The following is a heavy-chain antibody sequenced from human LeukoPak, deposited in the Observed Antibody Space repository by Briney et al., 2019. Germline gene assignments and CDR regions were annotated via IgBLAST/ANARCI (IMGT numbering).Heavy chain of an antibody. CDR3: ARALTYYYDSSGVGGQDFDY. V-gene: IGHV1-8*02. D-gene: IGHD3-22*01. CDR1: GYTFTSYD. J-gene: IGHJ4*02. CDR2: MNPNSGNT. Sequence: ASVKVSCKASGYTFTSYDINWVRQATGQGLEWMGWMNPNSGNTGYAQKFQGRVTITADESTSTAYMELSSLRSEDTAVYFCARALTYYYDSSGVGGQDFDYWGQGTLVTVSS.